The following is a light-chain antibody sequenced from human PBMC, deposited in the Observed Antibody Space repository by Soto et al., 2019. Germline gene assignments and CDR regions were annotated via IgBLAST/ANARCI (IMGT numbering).Light chain of an antibody. V-gene: IGKV3-11*01. CDR3: QHRSTCLT. J-gene: IGKJ4*01. CDR2: DAS. Sequence: TQSPSTLSASAGDRVTITCRASQSISTGHLAWYQQTPGPAPMLLIYDASNRATGLQARFSGRGSATDFTPTSSSVEHEDFAVYYCQHRSTCLTFGRGTKVDIK. CDR1: QSISTGH.